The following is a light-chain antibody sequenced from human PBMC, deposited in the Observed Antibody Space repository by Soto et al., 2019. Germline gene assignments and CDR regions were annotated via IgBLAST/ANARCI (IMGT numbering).Light chain of an antibody. CDR3: QHSGDFRWT. V-gene: IGKV3-20*01. CDR2: GAS. CDR1: QRINKAY. J-gene: IGKJ1*01. Sequence: EIVLTQSPGTLALSPGDRATLSCRASQRINKAYLVWYQVKPGQAPRRLIYGASSRATGIPDRFSGRGFGTDFTITISRLEPEDFAVYYCQHSGDFRWTFGQGTKVEVK.